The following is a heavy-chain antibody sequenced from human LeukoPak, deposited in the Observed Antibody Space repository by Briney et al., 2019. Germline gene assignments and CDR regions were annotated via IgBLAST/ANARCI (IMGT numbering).Heavy chain of an antibody. D-gene: IGHD3-10*01. CDR1: GGTFSSYA. Sequence: SVKVSCKASGGTFSSYAISLVRQAPGQGLEWMGRIIPIFGTANYAQKFQGRVTITTDESTSTAYMELSSLRSVDTAVYYCARDQRGFGELAYFDYWGQGTLVTVSS. CDR2: IIPIFGTA. CDR3: ARDQRGFGELAYFDY. V-gene: IGHV1-69*05. J-gene: IGHJ4*02.